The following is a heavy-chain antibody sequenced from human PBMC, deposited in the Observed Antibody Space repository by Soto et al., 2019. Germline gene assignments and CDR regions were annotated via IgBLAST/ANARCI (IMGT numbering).Heavy chain of an antibody. CDR2: ISGSGGST. Sequence: GGSLRLSCAASGFTFSSYAMSWVRQAPGKGLEWVSAISGSGGSTYYADSVKGRFTIFRDNSKNTLYLQMNSLRAEDTAVYYCAKDGYGGVKWWFDPWGQGTLVTVSS. J-gene: IGHJ5*02. CDR3: AKDGYGGVKWWFDP. D-gene: IGHD4-17*01. V-gene: IGHV3-23*01. CDR1: GFTFSSYA.